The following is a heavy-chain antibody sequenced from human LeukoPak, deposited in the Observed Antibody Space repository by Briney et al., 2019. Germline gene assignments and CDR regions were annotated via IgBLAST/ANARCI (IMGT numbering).Heavy chain of an antibody. J-gene: IGHJ4*02. Sequence: SETLSLTCTVSGGSISSYHWSWIRQRAGKGLEWIGRIYTSGSTNYNPSLKSRVTMSVDTSKYQFSLKLSSVTAADTAVYYCARSAVVVPAANTHPNYYFDYWGRGTLVTVSS. CDR1: GGSISSYH. CDR3: ARSAVVVPAANTHPNYYFDY. D-gene: IGHD2-2*01. CDR2: IYTSGST. V-gene: IGHV4-4*07.